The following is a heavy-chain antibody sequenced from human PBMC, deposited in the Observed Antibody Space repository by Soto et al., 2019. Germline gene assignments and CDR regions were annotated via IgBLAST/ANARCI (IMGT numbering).Heavy chain of an antibody. CDR3: ARDHRYCSGGNCYLYNWFDP. CDR2: ISAYNGNT. V-gene: IGHV1-18*01. CDR1: GYTFTSYG. Sequence: QVQLVQSGAEVKKPGASVKVSCKASGYTFTSYGISWVRQAPGQGLEWMGWISAYNGNTNYAQKLQGRVTMTTDTSTCTAYMELRSLRSDDTAVYYCARDHRYCSGGNCYLYNWFDPWGQGTLVTVSS. D-gene: IGHD2-15*01. J-gene: IGHJ5*02.